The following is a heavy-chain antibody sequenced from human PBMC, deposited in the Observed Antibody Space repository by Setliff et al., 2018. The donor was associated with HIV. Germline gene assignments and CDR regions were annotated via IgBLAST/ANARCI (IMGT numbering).Heavy chain of an antibody. Sequence: SETLSLTCTVSGGSVSSDFWSWSRQPAGKGLEWLGRMYSTGTTNYNPSLKRRFTMSIDTSRNQFSLELNSVTAADTATYYGARETVGTMRAFDVWGRGTMGTVSS. CDR3: ARETVGTMRAFDV. J-gene: IGHJ3*01. D-gene: IGHD1-26*01. CDR1: GGSVSSDF. CDR2: MYSTGTT. V-gene: IGHV4-4*07.